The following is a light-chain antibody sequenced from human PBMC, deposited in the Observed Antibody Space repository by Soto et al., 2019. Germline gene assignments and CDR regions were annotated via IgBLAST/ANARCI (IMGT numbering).Light chain of an antibody. Sequence: SYELTQPPSVSVSPGQTASIPCSGDKLGDKYACWYQQKPGQSPVVVIYQDSKRPSGIPERFSGSNSGNTATLTISGTQAMDEADYYCQAWDSSVVFGGGTKVTVL. CDR1: KLGDKY. J-gene: IGLJ2*01. CDR3: QAWDSSVV. CDR2: QDS. V-gene: IGLV3-1*01.